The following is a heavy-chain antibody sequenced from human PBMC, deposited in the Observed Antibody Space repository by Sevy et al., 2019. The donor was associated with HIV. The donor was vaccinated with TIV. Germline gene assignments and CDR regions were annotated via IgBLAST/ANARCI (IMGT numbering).Heavy chain of an antibody. Sequence: SETLSLTCAVSGGSISSSNWWSWVRQPPGKGLEWIGEIYHSGSTNYNPSLKSRVTISVDKSKNQFSLKLSSVTAADTAVYYCAREYYGSGSYYSPLYYYYGMDVWGQGTTVNVSS. CDR2: IYHSGST. CDR3: AREYYGSGSYYSPLYYYYGMDV. V-gene: IGHV4-4*02. J-gene: IGHJ6*02. D-gene: IGHD3-10*01. CDR1: GGSISSSNW.